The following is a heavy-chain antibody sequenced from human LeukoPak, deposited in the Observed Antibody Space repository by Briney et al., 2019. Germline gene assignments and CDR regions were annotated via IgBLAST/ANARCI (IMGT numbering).Heavy chain of an antibody. J-gene: IGHJ6*03. Sequence: PSETLSLTCTVSGGSISSGSYYWSWIRQPAGKGLEWIGRIYTSGSTNYNPSLKSRVTISVDTSKNQFSLKLSSVTAADTAVYYCARDVYDFWSGYVNYYYMDVWGKGTTVTVSS. CDR3: ARDVYDFWSGYVNYYYMDV. CDR1: GGSISSGSYY. D-gene: IGHD3-3*01. CDR2: IYTSGST. V-gene: IGHV4-61*02.